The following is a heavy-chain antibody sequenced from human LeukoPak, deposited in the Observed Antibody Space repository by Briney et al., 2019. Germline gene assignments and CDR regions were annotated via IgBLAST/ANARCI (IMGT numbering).Heavy chain of an antibody. J-gene: IGHJ1*01. CDR1: GYTFTCYY. V-gene: IGHV1-2*02. CDR3: AREPPYYYDSSGYYPSLYFQH. Sequence: ASVKVSCKASGYTFTCYYMHWVRQAPGQGLEWMGWINPNSGGTNYAQKFQGRVTMTRDTSISTAYMELSRLRSDDTAVYYCAREPPYYYDSSGYYPSLYFQHWGQGTLVTVSS. D-gene: IGHD3-22*01. CDR2: INPNSGGT.